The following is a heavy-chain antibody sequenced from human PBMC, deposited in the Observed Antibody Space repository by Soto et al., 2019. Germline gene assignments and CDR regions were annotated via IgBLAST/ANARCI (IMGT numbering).Heavy chain of an antibody. J-gene: IGHJ3*02. Sequence: GGSLRLSCAASGFTFSSYAMSWVRQAPGKGLEWVSAISGSGGSTYYADSVKGRFTISRDNSKNTLYLQMNSLRAEDTAVYYCAKSRANSGRYLDDAFDIWGKGTMGTVS. V-gene: IGHV3-23*01. CDR2: ISGSGGST. CDR3: AKSRANSGRYLDDAFDI. CDR1: GFTFSSYA. D-gene: IGHD1-26*01.